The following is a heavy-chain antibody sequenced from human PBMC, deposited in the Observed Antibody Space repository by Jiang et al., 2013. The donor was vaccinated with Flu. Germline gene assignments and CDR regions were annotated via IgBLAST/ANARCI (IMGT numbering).Heavy chain of an antibody. Sequence: GTYYWSWIRQPPGRDWSGLGISLTWEHQLNPSLKSRVPISVDTSKNQFSLRLSSVTAAATAVYYCARDRGSFWGWFDPWGQGTLVTVSS. D-gene: IGHD3-16*01. V-gene: IGHV4-61*01. CDR2: SLTWEH. J-gene: IGHJ5*02. CDR1: GTYY. CDR3: ARDRGSFWGWFDP.